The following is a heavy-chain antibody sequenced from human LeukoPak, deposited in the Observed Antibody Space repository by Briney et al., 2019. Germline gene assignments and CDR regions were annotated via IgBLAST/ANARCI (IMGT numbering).Heavy chain of an antibody. D-gene: IGHD2-2*01. J-gene: IGHJ6*03. CDR1: GGSISSGGYY. CDR2: IYTSGST. V-gene: IGHV4-61*02. Sequence: SETLSLTCTVSGGSISSGGYYWTWIRQPAGKGLGWIGRIYTSGSTNYNPSLKSRVTISVDTSKNQFSLKLSSVTAADTAVYYCARDRTVVPAAILDYFYYYMDVWGKGTTVTVSS. CDR3: ARDRTVVPAAILDYFYYYMDV.